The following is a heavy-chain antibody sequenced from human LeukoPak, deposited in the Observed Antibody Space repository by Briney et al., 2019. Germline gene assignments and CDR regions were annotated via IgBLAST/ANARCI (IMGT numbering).Heavy chain of an antibody. V-gene: IGHV3-74*01. CDR2: INDDGSDT. CDR3: VRGGPSTWS. D-gene: IGHD2-15*01. Sequence: PGGSLRLSCAVSGFTLKLYWMHWVRQAPGKGPVWVSRINDDGSDTTYADSVKGRFTISRDDAKNMLFLQMNSLRAEDTAVYYCVRGGPSTWSWGQGTLVTVSS. J-gene: IGHJ5*02. CDR1: GFTLKLYW.